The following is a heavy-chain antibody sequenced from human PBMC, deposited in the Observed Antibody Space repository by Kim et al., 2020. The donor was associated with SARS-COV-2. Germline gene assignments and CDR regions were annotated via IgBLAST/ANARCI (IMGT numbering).Heavy chain of an antibody. Sequence: VKGRFTIPRDSANNTLYLQMNSLRPEDTAVYYCARAGDYDISGYYGFFHHWGQGARVTVSS. J-gene: IGHJ1*01. V-gene: IGHV3-74*01. D-gene: IGHD3-22*01. CDR3: ARAGDYDISGYYGFFHH.